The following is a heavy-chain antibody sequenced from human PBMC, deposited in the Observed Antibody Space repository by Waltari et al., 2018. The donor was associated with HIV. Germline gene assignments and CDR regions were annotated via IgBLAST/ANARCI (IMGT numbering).Heavy chain of an antibody. D-gene: IGHD4-17*01. CDR2: ISGSGGST. CDR1: GFTFSSYA. Sequence: EVQLLESGGGLVQPGGSLRLSCAASGFTFSSYAMSRARQAPGKGLEWVSAISGSGGSTYYADSVKGRFTISRDNSKNTLYLQMNSLRAEDTAVYYCAKDRNDYGGNLDAFDIWGQGTMVTVSS. V-gene: IGHV3-23*01. CDR3: AKDRNDYGGNLDAFDI. J-gene: IGHJ3*02.